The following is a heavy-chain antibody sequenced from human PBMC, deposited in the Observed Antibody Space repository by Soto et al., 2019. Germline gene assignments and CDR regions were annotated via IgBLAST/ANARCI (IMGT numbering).Heavy chain of an antibody. V-gene: IGHV1-69*13. D-gene: IGHD3-9*01. J-gene: IGHJ6*02. Sequence: SVKVSCKASGGTFSSYAISWVRQAPGQGLEWMGGIIPIFGTANYAQKFQGRVTITADESTSTAYMEPSSLRSEDTAVYYCAREYFQTTYYSYGMDVWGPGTTVTVSS. CDR2: IIPIFGTA. CDR1: GGTFSSYA. CDR3: AREYFQTTYYSYGMDV.